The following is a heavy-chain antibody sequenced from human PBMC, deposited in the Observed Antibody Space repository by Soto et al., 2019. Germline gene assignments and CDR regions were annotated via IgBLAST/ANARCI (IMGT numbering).Heavy chain of an antibody. CDR3: AKGLGNNWNFDL. J-gene: IGHJ2*01. V-gene: IGHV3-43*01. Sequence: EVQLVESGGVVVQPGGSLRLSCAASGFTFDDSTMHWVCQAPGKGLEWVSLITWDGGSTYYADSVKGRFTISRDNSKNSLYLQMNSLRTEDTALYYCAKGLGNNWNFDLWGRGTLVTVSS. D-gene: IGHD7-27*01. CDR1: GFTFDDST. CDR2: ITWDGGST.